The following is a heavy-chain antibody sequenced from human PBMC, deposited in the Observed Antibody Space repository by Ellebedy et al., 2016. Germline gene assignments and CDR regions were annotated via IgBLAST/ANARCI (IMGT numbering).Heavy chain of an antibody. J-gene: IGHJ4*02. Sequence: SETLSLXXTVSGGSISSYYWNWIRQPPGKGLEWIGYIYYSGSTYYNPSLKSRVTISVDTSKNQFSLKLSSVTAADTAVYYCARCIVGATRIDYWGQGTLVTVSS. CDR2: IYYSGST. V-gene: IGHV4-59*08. CDR1: GGSISSYY. CDR3: ARCIVGATRIDY. D-gene: IGHD1-26*01.